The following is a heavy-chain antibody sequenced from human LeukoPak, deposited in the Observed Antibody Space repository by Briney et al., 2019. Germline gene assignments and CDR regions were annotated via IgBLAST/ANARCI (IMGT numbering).Heavy chain of an antibody. D-gene: IGHD4-23*01. J-gene: IGHJ4*02. V-gene: IGHV4-4*02. CDR3: GKVGGNSNS. CDR2: IYHSGST. CDR1: GGSISSSNW. Sequence: SETLSLTCAVSGGSISSSNWWSWVRQPPGKGLEWIGEIYHSGSTNYNPSLKSRVTISVDKSKNQFSLKMTSVTAADTAMYYCGKVGGNSNSWGQGTLVTVSS.